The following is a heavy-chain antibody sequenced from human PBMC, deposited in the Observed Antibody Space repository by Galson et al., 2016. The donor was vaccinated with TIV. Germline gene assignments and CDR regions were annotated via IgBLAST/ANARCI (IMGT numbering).Heavy chain of an antibody. Sequence: TLSLTCTVSGGSISSGNYYWSWIRQHPGKGLEWIGYIYYSGSTYYNPSPKSRVTISVDTSKNQFSLKLSSVTAADTAVYYCARVPLADSSTWSYVRFDPWGQGTLVTVSS. V-gene: IGHV4-31*03. CDR2: IYYSGST. CDR3: ARVPLADSSTWSYVRFDP. D-gene: IGHD6-13*01. J-gene: IGHJ5*02. CDR1: GGSISSGNYY.